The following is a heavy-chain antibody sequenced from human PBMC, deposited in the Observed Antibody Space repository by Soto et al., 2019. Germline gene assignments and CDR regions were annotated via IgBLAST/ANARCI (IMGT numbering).Heavy chain of an antibody. CDR2: INPSAGTT. J-gene: IGHJ4*02. CDR1: KYTFTSFD. Sequence: GASVKVSCKSSKYTFTSFDVHWVRQAPGQGLEWMGLINPSAGTTSYAQTFQGRVTMTRDTSTTAVYMELSSLRSEDTAVYYCALGRGRPYYFDYWGQGTLVTVSS. CDR3: ALGRGRPYYFDY. V-gene: IGHV1-46*03. D-gene: IGHD1-26*01.